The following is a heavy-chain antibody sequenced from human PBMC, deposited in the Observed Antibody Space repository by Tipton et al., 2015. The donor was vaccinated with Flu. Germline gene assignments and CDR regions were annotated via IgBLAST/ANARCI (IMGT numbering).Heavy chain of an antibody. CDR2: INPNSGGT. V-gene: IGHV1-2*02. J-gene: IGHJ6*02. CDR3: AREEANIVVVPAATVYYYYYGMDV. D-gene: IGHD2-2*01. CDR1: GYTFTGYY. Sequence: QLVQSGAEVKKPGASVKVSCKASGYTFTGYYMHWVRQAPGQGLEWMGWINPNSGGTNYAQKFQGRVTMTRDTSISTAYMELSRMRSDDTAVYYCAREEANIVVVPAATVYYYYYGMDVWGQGTTVTVSS.